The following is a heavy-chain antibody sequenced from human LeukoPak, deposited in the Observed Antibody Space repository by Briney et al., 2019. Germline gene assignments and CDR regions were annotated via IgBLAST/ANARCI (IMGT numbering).Heavy chain of an antibody. CDR2: ISAYNGNT. CDR3: ARDFIQLERGIFDY. Sequence: GASVKVSCKASGYTFTSYGISWVRQAPGQGLEWMGWISAYNGNTNYAQKLQGRVTMTTDTSTSTAYMELRSLRSDDTAVYYCARDFIQLERGIFDYWGQGTLVTVSS. CDR1: GYTFTSYG. V-gene: IGHV1-18*01. D-gene: IGHD1-1*01. J-gene: IGHJ4*02.